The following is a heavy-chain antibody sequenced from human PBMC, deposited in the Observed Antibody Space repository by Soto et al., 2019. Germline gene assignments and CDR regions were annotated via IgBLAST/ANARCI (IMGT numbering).Heavy chain of an antibody. Sequence: SSVKVSCRASGGTFSSYTISWVRQAPGQGLEWMGRIIPILGIANYAQKFQGRVTITADKSTSTAYMELSSLRSEDTAVYYCGRKSDYDRPISNYMEGLGKGTTFTVS. V-gene: IGHV1-69*02. CDR2: IIPILGIA. CDR1: GGTFSSYT. D-gene: IGHD5-12*01. J-gene: IGHJ6*03. CDR3: GRKSDYDRPISNYMEG.